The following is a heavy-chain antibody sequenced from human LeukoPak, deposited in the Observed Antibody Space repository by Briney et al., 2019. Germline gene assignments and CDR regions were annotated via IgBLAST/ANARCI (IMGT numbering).Heavy chain of an antibody. Sequence: SETLSLTCTVSGGSISSYYWSWIRQPPGKGLEWIGYIYTSGSTNYNPSLKSRVTISVDTSKNQFSLKLGSVTAADTAVYYCAKTTVTAYYYYYMDVWGKGTTVTVSS. D-gene: IGHD4-11*01. V-gene: IGHV4-4*09. J-gene: IGHJ6*03. CDR3: AKTTVTAYYYYYMDV. CDR2: IYTSGST. CDR1: GGSISSYY.